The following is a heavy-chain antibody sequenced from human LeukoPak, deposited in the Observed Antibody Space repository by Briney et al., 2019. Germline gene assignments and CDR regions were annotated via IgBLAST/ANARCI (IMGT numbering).Heavy chain of an antibody. CDR1: GFTFSSYA. J-gene: IGHJ4*02. CDR2: ISGSGGST. D-gene: IGHD3-22*01. CDR3: AKDSRQSSGYCFDY. V-gene: IGHV3-23*01. Sequence: GGSLRLSCAASGFTFSSYAMSWVRQAPGKGLEWVSAISGSGGSTYYADSVKGRFTFSRDNSKNTLYLQMNSLRAEDTAVYYCAKDSRQSSGYCFDYWGQGTLVTVSS.